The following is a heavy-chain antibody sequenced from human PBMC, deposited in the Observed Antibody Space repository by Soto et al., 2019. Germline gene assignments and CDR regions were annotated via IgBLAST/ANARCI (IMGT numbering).Heavy chain of an antibody. CDR2: IYPGDSDT. CDR3: ASQVGATEFGYYYYGMDV. J-gene: IGHJ6*02. CDR1: GYSFTSYR. V-gene: IGHV5-51*01. Sequence: GESLKISCKGSGYSFTSYRIGWVRQMPGKGLEWMGIIYPGDSDTRYSPSFQGQVTISADKSISTAYLQWSSLKASDTAMYYCASQVGATEFGYYYYGMDVWGQGTTVTVSS. D-gene: IGHD1-26*01.